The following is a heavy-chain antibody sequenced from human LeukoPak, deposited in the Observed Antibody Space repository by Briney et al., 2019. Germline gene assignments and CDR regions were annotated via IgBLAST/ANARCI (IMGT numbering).Heavy chain of an antibody. D-gene: IGHD3-10*01. CDR2: IIPIFGTA. J-gene: IGHJ6*03. CDR1: GGTFSSYA. V-gene: IGHV1-69*13. CDR3: AREYYYGSGSPNLSPKYYYYYYMDV. Sequence: AASVKVSCKASGGTFSSYAISWVRQAPGQGLEWMGGIIPIFGTANYAQKFQGRVTITADESTSTAYMELSSLRSEDTAVYYCAREYYYGSGSPNLSPKYYYYYYMDVWGKGTTVTISS.